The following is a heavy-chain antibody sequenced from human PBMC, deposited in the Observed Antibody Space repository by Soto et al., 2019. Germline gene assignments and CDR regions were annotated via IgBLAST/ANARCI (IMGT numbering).Heavy chain of an antibody. CDR1: GGSISSSSYY. CDR2: IYYSGST. J-gene: IGHJ4*02. V-gene: IGHV4-39*01. CDR3: ARTVDTAMYYFDY. D-gene: IGHD5-18*01. Sequence: SETLSLTCTVSGGSISSSSYYWGWIRQPPGKGLEWIGSIYYSGSTYYNPSLKSRVTISVDTSKNQFSLKLSSVTAADTAVYYCARTVDTAMYYFDYWGQGTPVTVYS.